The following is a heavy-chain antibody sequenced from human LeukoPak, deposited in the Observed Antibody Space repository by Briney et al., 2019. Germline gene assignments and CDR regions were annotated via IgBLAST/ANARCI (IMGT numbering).Heavy chain of an antibody. CDR3: ARLQDSSSTDY. D-gene: IGHD6-6*01. V-gene: IGHV4-34*01. CDR2: INHSGST. CDR1: GGSISSYY. Sequence: SETLSLTCTVSGGSISSYYWSWIRQPPGKGLEWIGEINHSGSTNYNPSLKSRVTISVDTSENQFSLKLSSVTAADTAVYYCARLQDSSSTDYWGQGALVTVSS. J-gene: IGHJ4*02.